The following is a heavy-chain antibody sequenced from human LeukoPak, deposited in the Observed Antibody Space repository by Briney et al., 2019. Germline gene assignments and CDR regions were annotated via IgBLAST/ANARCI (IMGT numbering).Heavy chain of an antibody. D-gene: IGHD6-19*01. J-gene: IGHJ3*02. CDR3: AGGDSSIDAFDI. CDR1: GGSISSYY. CDR2: IYYSGST. V-gene: IGHV4-59*13. Sequence: ASETLSLSCTVSGGSISSYYWSWLRQPPRKGLEWIGYIYYSGSTNYNPSLKSRVTISVDTSKNQFSLKLSSVTAADTAVYYCAGGDSSIDAFDIWGQGTMVTVSS.